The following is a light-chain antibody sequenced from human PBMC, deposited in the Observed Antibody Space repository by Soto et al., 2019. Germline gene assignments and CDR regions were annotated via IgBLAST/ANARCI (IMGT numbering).Light chain of an antibody. Sequence: EIVLTQSPGTLSLSPGERATLSCRASQSVSNNYLAWYQQKPGQAPTLLIYGASKRATGIPDRFSGSGSGTDFTLTISRLEPEDFAVYYCQQYGSSGTFGQGTKVEIK. J-gene: IGKJ1*01. CDR3: QQYGSSGT. CDR2: GAS. V-gene: IGKV3-20*01. CDR1: QSVSNNY.